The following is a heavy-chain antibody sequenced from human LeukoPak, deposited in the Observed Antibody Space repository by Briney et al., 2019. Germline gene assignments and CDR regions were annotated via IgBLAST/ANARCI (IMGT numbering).Heavy chain of an antibody. CDR3: ARGQEDFDY. Sequence: GGSLRLSCAASGFTFSSYAMHWVRQAPGKGLEWVAVISYDGSNKNYADSVKGRFTISRDNSKNTLYLQMNSLRAEDTAVYYCARGQEDFDYWGQGTLVTVSS. V-gene: IGHV3-30-3*01. CDR1: GFTFSSYA. J-gene: IGHJ4*02. CDR2: ISYDGSNK.